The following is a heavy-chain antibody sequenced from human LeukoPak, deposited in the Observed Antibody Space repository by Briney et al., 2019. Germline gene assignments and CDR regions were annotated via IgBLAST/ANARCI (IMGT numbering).Heavy chain of an antibody. D-gene: IGHD6-13*01. CDR3: AREPLAAAGIYYYYYMDV. Sequence: GGSLRLSCAASGFTFNSYAMTWVRQAPGKGLEWVSLISDSGGRIYYADSVKGRFTISRDNSKNTLYLQMNSLRAEDTAVYYCAREPLAAAGIYYYYYMDVWGKGTTVTVSS. CDR2: ISDSGGRI. V-gene: IGHV3-23*01. CDR1: GFTFNSYA. J-gene: IGHJ6*03.